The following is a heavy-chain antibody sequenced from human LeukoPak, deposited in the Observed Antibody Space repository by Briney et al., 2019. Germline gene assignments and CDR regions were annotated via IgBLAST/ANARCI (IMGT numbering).Heavy chain of an antibody. CDR2: ISAYNGNT. CDR3: ARGQVGGVVIAFNYFDY. D-gene: IGHD2-21*01. Sequence: ASVKVSCKASGYTFTSYGISWVRQAPGQGLEWMGWISAYNGNTNYAQKLQGRVTMTTDTSTSTAYTELRSLRSDDTAVYYCARGQVGGVVIAFNYFDYWGQGTLVTVSS. V-gene: IGHV1-18*01. J-gene: IGHJ4*02. CDR1: GYTFTSYG.